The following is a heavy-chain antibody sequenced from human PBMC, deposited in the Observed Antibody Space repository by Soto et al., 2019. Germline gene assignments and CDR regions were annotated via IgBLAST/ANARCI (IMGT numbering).Heavy chain of an antibody. CDR3: AKDNYGSGIYGRDV. CDR2: IAWNSDII. D-gene: IGHD3-10*01. V-gene: IGHV3-9*01. J-gene: IGHJ6*02. Sequence: GGSLRLSCAASGFRFEDYAMHWVRQAPGKGLEWVSGIAWNSDIIGYADSVKGRFTISRDNGKNSLYLQMNSLRPEDTALYYWAKDNYGSGIYGRDVWGQGTTVTVS. CDR1: GFRFEDYA.